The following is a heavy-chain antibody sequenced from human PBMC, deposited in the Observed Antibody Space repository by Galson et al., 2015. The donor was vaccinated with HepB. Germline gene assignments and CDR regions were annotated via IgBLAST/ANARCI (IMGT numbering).Heavy chain of an antibody. J-gene: IGHJ4*02. CDR2: ISYDGSNK. V-gene: IGHV3-30-3*01. Sequence: SLRLSCAASGLAFSSYAMHWVRQAPGKGLEWVGLISYDGSNKYYADSVKGRFTISRDNSKNTLYLQMNSLRAEDTAVYFCTIGGAVIQYCTTTSCPGDFDYWGQGTLVTVSS. CDR3: TIGGAVIQYCTTTSCPGDFDY. D-gene: IGHD2/OR15-2a*01. CDR1: GLAFSSYA.